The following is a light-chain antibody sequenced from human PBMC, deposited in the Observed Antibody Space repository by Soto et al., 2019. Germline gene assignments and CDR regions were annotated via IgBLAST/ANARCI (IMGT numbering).Light chain of an antibody. V-gene: IGLV2-23*01. CDR1: SGDVGSYNL. CDR3: CSYARSSTYV. Sequence: QSALTQPASVSGSPGKSITISCTGTSGDVGSYNLVSWYQHHPGKAPKLMIYEGSKRPSGVSNRFSGSKSGSTASLTISGLQAEDEADYYCCSYARSSTYVFGTGTKVTVL. J-gene: IGLJ1*01. CDR2: EGS.